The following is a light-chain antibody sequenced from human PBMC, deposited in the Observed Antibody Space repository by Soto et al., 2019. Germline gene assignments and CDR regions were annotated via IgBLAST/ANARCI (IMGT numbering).Light chain of an antibody. CDR2: WGS. J-gene: IGKJ5*01. CDR1: QRELHSSNNKNY. V-gene: IGKV4-1*01. Sequence: DIVLSKSPASLAVSLGERATIDCKSSQRELHSSNNKNYLAWHQQRPGQPPKLLFHWGSTRGSGVPDRFSASGSGTDFTLTISSLQAEDVAGYYCQQYHSTLITFGEGTRLEIK. CDR3: QQYHSTLIT.